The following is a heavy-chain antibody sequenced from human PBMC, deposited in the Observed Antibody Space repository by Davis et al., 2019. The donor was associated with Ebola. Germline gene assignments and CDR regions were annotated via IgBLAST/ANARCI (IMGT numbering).Heavy chain of an antibody. J-gene: IGHJ4*02. Sequence: GESLKISCTASGFTFSDYWMSWVRQAPGKGLEWVANIKPDGSEKYSVDSVKGRFTISRDNSKNTLYLQMNSLRAEDTAVYYCATGGAVAAIDYWGQGTLVTVSS. V-gene: IGHV3-7*03. CDR1: GFTFSDYW. D-gene: IGHD6-19*01. CDR3: ATGGAVAAIDY. CDR2: IKPDGSEK.